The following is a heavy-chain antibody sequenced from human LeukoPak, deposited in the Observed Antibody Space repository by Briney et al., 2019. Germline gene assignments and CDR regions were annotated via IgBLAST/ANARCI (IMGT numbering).Heavy chain of an antibody. CDR3: ARAVTGTSLVDF. CDR1: GGSIGGDH. Sequence: PSENLSLTCTISGGSIGGDHWSWIRQAPGEGLEWIGYISYTGSTSYNPSLRSRVTISLNTPENQFSLRLTSVTAADTAVYYCARAVTGTSLVDFWGQGTLVAVSS. V-gene: IGHV4-59*08. J-gene: IGHJ4*02. D-gene: IGHD6-19*01. CDR2: ISYTGST.